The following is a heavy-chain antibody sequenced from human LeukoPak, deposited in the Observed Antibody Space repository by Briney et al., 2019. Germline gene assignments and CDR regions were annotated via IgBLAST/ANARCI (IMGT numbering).Heavy chain of an antibody. V-gene: IGHV3-15*01. CDR1: GFTFSSVW. Sequence: PGGSLRLSCTASGFTFSSVWMTWVRQAPGKGLEWVGRIKSRTDGETTDYAAPVKGRFSISRDDSENTLYLQMNSLKNEDTVVYFCTTVHGAGPVNFDYWGQGSLVTVSS. D-gene: IGHD3-16*01. CDR3: TTVHGAGPVNFDY. CDR2: IKSRTDGETT. J-gene: IGHJ4*02.